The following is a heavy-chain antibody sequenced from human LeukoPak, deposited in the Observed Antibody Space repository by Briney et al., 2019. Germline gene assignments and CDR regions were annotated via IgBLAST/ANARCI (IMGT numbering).Heavy chain of an antibody. V-gene: IGHV3-30*18. CDR2: ISYDGSNK. CDR1: GFTFSSYG. D-gene: IGHD3-9*01. CDR3: AKDVNRSLRYFDWLLPAEYFQH. J-gene: IGHJ1*01. Sequence: GGSLRLSCAASGFTFSSYGMHWVRQAPGKGLEWVAAISYDGSNKYYADSVKGRFTISRDNSKNTLYLQMNSLRAEDTAVYYCAKDVNRSLRYFDWLLPAEYFQHWGQGTLVTVSS.